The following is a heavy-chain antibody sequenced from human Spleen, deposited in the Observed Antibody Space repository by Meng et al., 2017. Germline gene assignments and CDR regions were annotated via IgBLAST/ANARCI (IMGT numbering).Heavy chain of an antibody. J-gene: IGHJ4*02. CDR3: ARGRGYCSGGSCYSFFILDY. V-gene: IGHV1-69*05. CDR1: GGTFSSYA. D-gene: IGHD2-15*01. CDR2: IIPIFGTA. Sequence: SVKVSCKASGGTFSSYAISWVRQAPGQGLEWMGGIIPIFGTANYAQKFQGRVTITTDESTSTAYMELSSLRSEDTAVYYCARGRGYCSGGSCYSFFILDYWGQGTLVTVSS.